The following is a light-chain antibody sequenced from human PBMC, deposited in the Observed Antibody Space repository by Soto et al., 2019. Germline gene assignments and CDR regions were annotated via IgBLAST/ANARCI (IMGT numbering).Light chain of an antibody. CDR2: AAS. Sequence: ILFTQSPSSLSASVVDGVTITCRASQGIDSSFAWYQEKPGKAPKLLIYAASSLQSGVPSRFSGSGSGTDFTLTISSLQPEDFATYYCQQLHDYPITFGQGTRLEIK. CDR1: QGIDSS. CDR3: QQLHDYPIT. J-gene: IGKJ5*01. V-gene: IGKV1-9*01.